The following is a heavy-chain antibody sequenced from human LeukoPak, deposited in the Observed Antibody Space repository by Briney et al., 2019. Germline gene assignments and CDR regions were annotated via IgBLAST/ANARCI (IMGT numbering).Heavy chain of an antibody. CDR3: ARVGIYGDLFDY. D-gene: IGHD4-17*01. V-gene: IGHV4-59*01. Sequence: SETLSLTCTVSGGSISSYYWSWIRQPPGKGLEWIGYIYYSGSTNYNPSLKSRVTISVDTSKNQFSLKLSSVTAADTAVYYCARVGIYGDLFDYWGQGTLVTVSS. J-gene: IGHJ4*02. CDR1: GGSISSYY. CDR2: IYYSGST.